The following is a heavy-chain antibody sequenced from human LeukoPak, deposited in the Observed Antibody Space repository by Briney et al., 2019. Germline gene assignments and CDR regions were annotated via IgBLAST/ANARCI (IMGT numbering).Heavy chain of an antibody. CDR2: IYTSGST. CDR3: ALDSSGYLAAFDI. Sequence: SQTLPLTCTVSGGSISSGSYYWSWIRQPAGKGLEWIGRIYTSGSTNHNPSLKSRVTISVDTSKNQFSLKLSSVTAADTAVYYCALDSSGYLAAFDIWGQGTMVTVSS. J-gene: IGHJ3*02. D-gene: IGHD3-22*01. V-gene: IGHV4-61*02. CDR1: GGSISSGSYY.